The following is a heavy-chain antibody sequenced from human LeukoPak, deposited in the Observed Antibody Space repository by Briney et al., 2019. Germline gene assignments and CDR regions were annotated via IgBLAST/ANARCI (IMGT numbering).Heavy chain of an antibody. V-gene: IGHV4-38-2*01. Sequence: SETLSLTCAVSGYSISSGYYWGWIRQPPGKGLEWIGSIYHSGSTYYNPSLKSRVTISVDTSKNQFSLKLSSVTAADTAVYYCASRSSYFDYWGQGTLVTVSP. CDR3: ASRSSYFDY. CDR2: IYHSGST. CDR1: GYSISSGYY. J-gene: IGHJ4*02.